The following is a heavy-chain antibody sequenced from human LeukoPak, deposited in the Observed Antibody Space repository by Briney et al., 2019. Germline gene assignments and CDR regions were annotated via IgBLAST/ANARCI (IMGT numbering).Heavy chain of an antibody. CDR3: AMDDRPSGWSYNWLDP. CDR2: ISNDGNTK. D-gene: IGHD6-19*01. CDR1: GFTFNNFP. V-gene: IGHV3-30*01. J-gene: IGHJ5*02. Sequence: GGSLRLSCAASGFTFNNFPMHWVRQAPGKGLEWVAVISNDGNTKYYAGPVQGRFTISRDNSQNTVYLQMNSLRGEDTAVYYCAMDDRPSGWSYNWLDPWGQGTLVTVSS.